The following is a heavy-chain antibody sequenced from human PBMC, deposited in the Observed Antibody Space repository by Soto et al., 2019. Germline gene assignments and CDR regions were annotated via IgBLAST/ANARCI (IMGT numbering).Heavy chain of an antibody. CDR3: VSVTQAVASNY. CDR2: ISYDGSNR. D-gene: IGHD6-19*01. CDR1: GLTLSNYA. Sequence: QVQLVESGGGVVQPGRSLRLSCAASGLTLSNYAMHWVRQAPGKGLEWVAVISYDGSNRYYADSVKGRFTISRDNSLNPRYLQITRLRAEVTAVYYCVSVTQAVASNYWGQGTLVTVSS. V-gene: IGHV3-30-3*01. J-gene: IGHJ4*02.